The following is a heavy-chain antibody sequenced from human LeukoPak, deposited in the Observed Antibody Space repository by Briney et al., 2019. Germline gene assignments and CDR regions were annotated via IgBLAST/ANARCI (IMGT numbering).Heavy chain of an antibody. J-gene: IGHJ6*03. CDR2: IYYSGST. CDR1: GGSISSSSYY. CDR3: ARFPYYYGSGSYWYYYMDV. V-gene: IGHV4-39*01. D-gene: IGHD3-10*01. Sequence: KASETLSLTCTVSGGSISSSSYYWGWIRQPPGKGLEWIGNIYYSGSTYYNPSLKSRVTISVDPSKNQFSLKLSSVTAADTALYYCARFPYYYGSGSYWYYYMDVWGKGTTVTVSS.